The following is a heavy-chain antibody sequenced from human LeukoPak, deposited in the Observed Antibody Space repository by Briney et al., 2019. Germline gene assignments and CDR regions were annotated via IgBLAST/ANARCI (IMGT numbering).Heavy chain of an antibody. CDR3: ARGGDGGNSGFAY. Sequence: PGGSLRLSCAVAGLTFSGYNMNWVRQAPGKGQEWIAYISSTSVIYYADSLKGRFTISRDNAKNSLYLQMNSLRVDDTAVYYCARGGDGGNSGFAYWGQGTLVTVSS. CDR2: ISSTSVI. J-gene: IGHJ4*02. CDR1: GLTFSGYN. D-gene: IGHD4-23*01. V-gene: IGHV3-48*01.